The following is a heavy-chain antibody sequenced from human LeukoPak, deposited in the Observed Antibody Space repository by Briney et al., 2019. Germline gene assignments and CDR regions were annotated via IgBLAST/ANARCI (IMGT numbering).Heavy chain of an antibody. CDR1: GYTFTSYD. D-gene: IGHD3-3*01. CDR3: ARVYNRGSGYENWFDP. J-gene: IGHJ5*02. V-gene: IGHV1-8*01. CDR2: MNPNSGNT. Sequence: GASVKVSCKASGYTFTSYDINWVRQATGQGLEWMGWMNPNSGNTNYAQKVQGRVTMTTDTSTSTAYMELRSLRSDDTAVYYCARVYNRGSGYENWFDPWGQGTLVTVSS.